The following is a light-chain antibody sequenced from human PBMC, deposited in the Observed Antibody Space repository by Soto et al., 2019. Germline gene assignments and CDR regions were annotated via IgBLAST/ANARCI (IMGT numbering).Light chain of an antibody. J-gene: IGLJ1*01. CDR3: SSYTSSSNYV. CDR2: EVS. V-gene: IGLV2-14*01. Sequence: QSVLTQPASVSGSPGQSITISCTVTSSDVGGYNYVSWYQQHPGKAPKLMIYEVSNRPSGVSNRFSGSKSGNTASLTISGLQAEDEADYYCSSYTSSSNYVFGTGTKVTLL. CDR1: SSDVGGYNY.